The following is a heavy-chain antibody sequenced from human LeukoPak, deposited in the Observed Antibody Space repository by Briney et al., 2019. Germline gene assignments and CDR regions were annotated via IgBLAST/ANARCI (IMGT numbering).Heavy chain of an antibody. CDR3: ARAVAGFDY. Sequence: PSETLSLTCAVYGGSFSGYYWSWIRQPPGKGLEWIGEINHSGSTNYNPSLKSRVTISVDTSKNQFSLNLSSVTAADTAVYYCARAVAGFDYWGQGTLVTVSS. V-gene: IGHV4-34*01. D-gene: IGHD6-19*01. CDR2: INHSGST. J-gene: IGHJ4*02. CDR1: GGSFSGYY.